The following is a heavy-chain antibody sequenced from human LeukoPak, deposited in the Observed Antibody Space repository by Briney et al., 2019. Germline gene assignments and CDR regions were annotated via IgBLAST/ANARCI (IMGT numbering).Heavy chain of an antibody. Sequence: GGSLRLSCAASGFAFSSYATNWVRQAPGKGLEWVSTISGSGVTTYYADSVKGRFTISRDNSANTLYLQMNTLRAEDTAVYYCAKPDFDILTGSQSYFDYWGQGTLVTVSS. V-gene: IGHV3-23*01. D-gene: IGHD3-9*01. CDR1: GFAFSSYA. CDR2: ISGSGVTT. J-gene: IGHJ4*02. CDR3: AKPDFDILTGSQSYFDY.